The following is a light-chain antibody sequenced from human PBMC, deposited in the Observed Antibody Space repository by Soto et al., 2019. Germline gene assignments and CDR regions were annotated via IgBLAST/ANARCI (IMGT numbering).Light chain of an antibody. Sequence: QSALTQPPSASGFPGQSVTISCTGTSSDVGGYDYVSWYQQHPGKAPKLLIYEVSKGPSGVPDRFSGSKSGNTASLTVSGLQAEDEAVYHCSSHAGSNNLVFGGGTKLTVL. V-gene: IGLV2-8*01. J-gene: IGLJ2*01. CDR1: SSDVGGYDY. CDR2: EVS. CDR3: SSHAGSNNLV.